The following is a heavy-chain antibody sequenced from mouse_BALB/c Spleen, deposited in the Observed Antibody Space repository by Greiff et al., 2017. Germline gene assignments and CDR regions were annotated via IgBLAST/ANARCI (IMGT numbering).Heavy chain of an antibody. J-gene: IGHJ3*01. V-gene: IGHV14-4*02. CDR2: IDPENGDT. Sequence: VQLQQSGAELVRSGASVKLSCTASGFNIKDYYMHWVKQRPEQGLEWIGWIDPENGDTEYAPKFQGKATMTADTSSNTAYLQLSSLTSEDTAVYYCNALYYGSSPWFAYWGQGTLVTVSA. CDR3: NALYYGSSPWFAY. D-gene: IGHD1-1*01. CDR1: GFNIKDYY.